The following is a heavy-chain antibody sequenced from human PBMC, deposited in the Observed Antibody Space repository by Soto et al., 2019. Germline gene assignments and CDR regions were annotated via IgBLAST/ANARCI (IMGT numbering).Heavy chain of an antibody. CDR1: GGSFSGYY. V-gene: IGHV4-34*01. CDR2: INHSGST. CDR3: ARQGYYYYGMDV. J-gene: IGHJ6*02. Sequence: SETLSLTCAVYGGSFSGYYWSWIRQPPGKGLEWIGEINHSGSTNYNPSLKSRVTISVDTSKNQFSLKLSSVTAADTAVYYCARQGYYYYGMDVWSQGTTVTVS.